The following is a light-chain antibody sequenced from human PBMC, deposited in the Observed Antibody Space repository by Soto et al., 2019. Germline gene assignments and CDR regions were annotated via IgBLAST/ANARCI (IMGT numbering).Light chain of an antibody. J-gene: IGKJ2*01. CDR1: QSVSSSTY. V-gene: IGKV3-20*01. CDR2: GAS. Sequence: EIVLTQFPGTLSLSPGERATLSCRASQSVSSSTYLAWYQQKPGQAPRLLIYGASTMATGIPDRFSGSGSGTDFTLTISRLEPEDFAVYYCQQYGSSPPYTFGQGTKLEIK. CDR3: QQYGSSPPYT.